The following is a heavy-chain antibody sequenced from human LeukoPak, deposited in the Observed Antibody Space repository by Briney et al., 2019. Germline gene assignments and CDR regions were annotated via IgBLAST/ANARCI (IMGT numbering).Heavy chain of an antibody. D-gene: IGHD5-12*01. CDR2: ISAHNGNT. J-gene: IGHJ4*02. Sequence: ASVKVSCKASGYTFTSYGISWVRQAPGQGLEWMGWISAHNGNTNYAQKLQGRVTMTTDTSTSTAYMELRSLRSDDTAVYYCARSEAIGPSGHDDYWGQGTLVTVSS. CDR3: ARSEAIGPSGHDDY. CDR1: GYTFTSYG. V-gene: IGHV1-18*01.